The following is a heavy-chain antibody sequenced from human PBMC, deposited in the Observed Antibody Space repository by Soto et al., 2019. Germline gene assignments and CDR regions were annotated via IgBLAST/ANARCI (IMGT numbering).Heavy chain of an antibody. Sequence: PSETLAPPRTVFGGFHSSGGYFWALSPQEPGKGREWSGYNYYRGITYYNPSLKSRVTISLDTSKNQFSLKLSSVTAADTAVYYCANSLPIVLVPAARDYGMDVWGQGTTVTVSS. CDR2: NYYRGIT. V-gene: IGHV4-31*02. CDR3: ANSLPIVLVPAARDYGMDV. CDR1: GGFHSSGGYF. D-gene: IGHD2-2*01. J-gene: IGHJ6*02.